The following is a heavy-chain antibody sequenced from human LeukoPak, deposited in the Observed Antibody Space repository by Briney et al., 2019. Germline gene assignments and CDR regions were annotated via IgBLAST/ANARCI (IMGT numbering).Heavy chain of an antibody. CDR2: INPNSGGT. V-gene: IGHV1-2*02. J-gene: IGHJ3*02. CDR1: GYTFTGYY. D-gene: IGHD3-3*01. CDR3: ARELLRFYAFDI. Sequence: ASVKVSCKASGYTFTGYYMHWVRQAPGQGLEWLGWINPNSGGTNYAQKFQGRVTMTRDTSISTAYMEVSRLRSDDTAVYYCARELLRFYAFDIWGQGTMVTVSS.